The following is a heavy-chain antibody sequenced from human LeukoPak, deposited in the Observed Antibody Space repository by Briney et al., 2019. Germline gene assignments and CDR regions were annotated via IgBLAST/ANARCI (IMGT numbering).Heavy chain of an antibody. J-gene: IGHJ6*02. Sequence: PSETLSLTCTVSGGSISSYYWSWIRQPPGKGLEWIGYIYYSGSTNYNPSLKSRVTISVDTSENQFSLKLSSVTAADTAVYYCARAAMVRGVIIKNYYYGMDVWGQGTTVTVSS. V-gene: IGHV4-59*01. D-gene: IGHD3-10*01. CDR1: GGSISSYY. CDR3: ARAAMVRGVIIKNYYYGMDV. CDR2: IYYSGST.